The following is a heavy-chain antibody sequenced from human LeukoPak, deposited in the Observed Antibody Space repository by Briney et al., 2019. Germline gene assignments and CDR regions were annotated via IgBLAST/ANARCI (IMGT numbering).Heavy chain of an antibody. D-gene: IGHD2-15*01. Sequence: GGPLRLSCAASGFTFSSYAMHRVRQAPEKGLEWVAVISYDGSNKYYADSVKGRFTISRDNSKNTLYLQMNSLRAEDTAVYYCARDTAHPDCSGGSCYIDYWGQGTPVTVSS. CDR1: GFTFSSYA. CDR3: ARDTAHPDCSGGSCYIDY. V-gene: IGHV3-30*04. CDR2: ISYDGSNK. J-gene: IGHJ4*02.